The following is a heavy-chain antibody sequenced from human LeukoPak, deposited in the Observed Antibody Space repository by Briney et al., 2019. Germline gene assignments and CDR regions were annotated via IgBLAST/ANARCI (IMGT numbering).Heavy chain of an antibody. CDR1: GGSISSGGYS. V-gene: IGHV4-30-2*01. CDR2: IHSSGTA. CDR3: ASSISQWLPVDY. D-gene: IGHD6-19*01. J-gene: IGHJ4*02. Sequence: SETLSLTCSVSGGSISSGGYSWNWIRQPPGKGLEWIGYIHSSGTAYYNPSLKSRVTISLDRSKNQFSLNLTSVTPADTAVYYCASSISQWLPVDYWGQGTLVTVSS.